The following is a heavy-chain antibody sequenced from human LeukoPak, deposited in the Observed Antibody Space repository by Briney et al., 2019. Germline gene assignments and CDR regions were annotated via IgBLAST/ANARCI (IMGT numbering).Heavy chain of an antibody. CDR1: GYTFTSYG. CDR3: ARDEGYSYGYSQIIIDY. Sequence: ASVKVSYKASGYTFTSYGISWVRQAPGQGLEWMGWISAYNGNTNYAQKLQGRVTMTTDTSTSTAYMELRSLRSDDTAVYYCARDEGYSYGYSQIIIDYWGQGTLVTVSS. V-gene: IGHV1-18*01. J-gene: IGHJ4*02. CDR2: ISAYNGNT. D-gene: IGHD5-18*01.